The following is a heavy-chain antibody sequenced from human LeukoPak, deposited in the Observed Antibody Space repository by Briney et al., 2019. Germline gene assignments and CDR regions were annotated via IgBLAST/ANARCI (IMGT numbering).Heavy chain of an antibody. J-gene: IGHJ4*02. CDR1: GGTFSSYA. D-gene: IGHD3-3*01. CDR2: IVPIFGTA. CDR3: AREMEWLSKYYFDY. V-gene: IGHV1-69*13. Sequence: SVKVSCKASGGTFSSYAISWVRQAPGQGLEWMGGIVPIFGTANYAQKFQGRVTITADESTSTAYMELSSLRSEDTAVYYCAREMEWLSKYYFDYWGQGTLVTVSS.